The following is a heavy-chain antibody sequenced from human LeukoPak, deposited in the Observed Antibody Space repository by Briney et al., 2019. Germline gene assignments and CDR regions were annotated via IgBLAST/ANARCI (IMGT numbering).Heavy chain of an antibody. CDR2: IYYSGST. CDR3: ARDLNGDFSLDS. Sequence: PSETLSLTCTVSGGSISSSRYSWGWIRQPPGKGLEWIGSIYYSGSTYYNPSLKSRVTISVDTSKNQFSLQLNSVTPEDTAVYYCARDLNGDFSLDSWGQGTLVTVSS. J-gene: IGHJ4*02. CDR1: GGSISSSRYS. D-gene: IGHD4-17*01. V-gene: IGHV4-39*02.